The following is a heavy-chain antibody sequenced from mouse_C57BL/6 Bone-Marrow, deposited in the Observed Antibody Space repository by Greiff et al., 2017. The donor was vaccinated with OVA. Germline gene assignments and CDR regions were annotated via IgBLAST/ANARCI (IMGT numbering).Heavy chain of an antibody. V-gene: IGHV5-4*01. CDR2: ISDGGSYT. CDR1: GFTFSSYA. Sequence: EVHLVESGGGLVKPGGSLKLSCAASGFTFSSYAMSWVRQTPEKRLEWVATISDGGSYTYYPDNVKGRFTISRDNAKNNLYLQMSHLKSEDTAMYYCASPDGYYWYFDVWGTGTTVTVSS. CDR3: ASPDGYYWYFDV. D-gene: IGHD2-3*01. J-gene: IGHJ1*03.